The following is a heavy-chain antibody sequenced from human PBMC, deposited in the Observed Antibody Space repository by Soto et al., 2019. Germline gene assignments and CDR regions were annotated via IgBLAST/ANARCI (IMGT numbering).Heavy chain of an antibody. Sequence: SETLSLTCAVYGGSFSGYYWSWIRQPPGKGLEWIGEINHSGSTNYNPSLKSRVTISVDTSKNQFSLKLSSVAAADTAVYYCARGRVGMVRGVITAYYYYYGMDVWGKGTTVTVSS. CDR1: GGSFSGYY. CDR3: ARGRVGMVRGVITAYYYYYGMDV. V-gene: IGHV4-34*01. CDR2: INHSGST. D-gene: IGHD3-10*01. J-gene: IGHJ6*04.